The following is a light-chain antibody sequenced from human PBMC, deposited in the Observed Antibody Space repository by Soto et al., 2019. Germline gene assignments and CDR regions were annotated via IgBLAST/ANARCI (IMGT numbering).Light chain of an antibody. V-gene: IGKV1-5*03. CDR1: QSISIS. CDR3: QQYSFYSRRT. CDR2: KAS. J-gene: IGKJ2*01. Sequence: DIQMTQSPSTLSASVGDRVTITCRASQSISISLAWYQQKPGKAPKLLIYKASSLESGVPSRFSGSGSGTEFTLTISSLQPDDFATYYCQQYSFYSRRTFGQGTKLEIK.